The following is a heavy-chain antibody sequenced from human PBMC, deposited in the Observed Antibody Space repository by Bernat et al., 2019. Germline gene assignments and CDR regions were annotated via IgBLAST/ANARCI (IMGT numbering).Heavy chain of an antibody. CDR3: ARDPGNDYNYGMDV. CDR1: GIIVNSNY. CDR2: IYNGGST. Sequence: EVQMVESGGGLIQPGGSLRLSCAASGIIVNSNYMSWVRQAPGKGLEWVSVIYNGGSTYYADSVKGRFTISRDNSKNMLYLQMNSLRDEDTAIYYCARDPGNDYNYGMDVWGQGTTVTVSS. V-gene: IGHV3-53*01. J-gene: IGHJ6*02.